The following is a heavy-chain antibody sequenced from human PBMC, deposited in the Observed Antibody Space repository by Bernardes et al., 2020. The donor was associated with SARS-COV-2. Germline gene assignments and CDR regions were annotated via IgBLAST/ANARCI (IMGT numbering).Heavy chain of an antibody. CDR1: GFTFSSYA. Sequence: RRSCAASGFTFSSYAMHWVRQAPGKGLEWVAVISYDGSNKYYADSVKGRFTISRDNSKNTLYLQMNSLRAEDTAVYYCAREREYYYYYGMDVWGQGTTVTVSS. V-gene: IGHV3-30-3*01. CDR2: ISYDGSNK. J-gene: IGHJ6*02. D-gene: IGHD1-26*01. CDR3: AREREYYYYYGMDV.